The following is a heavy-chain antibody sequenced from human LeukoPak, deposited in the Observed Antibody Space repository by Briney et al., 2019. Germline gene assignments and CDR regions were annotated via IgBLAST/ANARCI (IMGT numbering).Heavy chain of an antibody. Sequence: SETLSLTCTVSGGSISNYYWSWIRQPPGKGLEWIGYIYYSGSTNYNPSLKSRVTISVDTSKNQFSLKLSSVTAADTAVYYCARETYYDFWSGYGGGNWFDPWGQGTLATVSS. V-gene: IGHV4-59*01. D-gene: IGHD3-3*01. CDR3: ARETYYDFWSGYGGGNWFDP. CDR1: GGSISNYY. J-gene: IGHJ5*02. CDR2: IYYSGST.